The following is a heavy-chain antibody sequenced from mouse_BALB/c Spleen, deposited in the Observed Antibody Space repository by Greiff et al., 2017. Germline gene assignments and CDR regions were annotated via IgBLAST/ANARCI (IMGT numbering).Heavy chain of an antibody. Sequence: EVQLQESGPELVKPGASVKMSCKASGYTFTSYVMHWVKQKPGQGLEWIGYINPYNDGTKYNEKFKGKATLTSDKSSSTAYMELSSLTSEDSAVYYCAGDTTVGDFDYWGQGTTLTVSS. D-gene: IGHD1-1*01. V-gene: IGHV1-14*01. CDR1: GYTFTSYV. J-gene: IGHJ2*01. CDR3: AGDTTVGDFDY. CDR2: INPYNDGT.